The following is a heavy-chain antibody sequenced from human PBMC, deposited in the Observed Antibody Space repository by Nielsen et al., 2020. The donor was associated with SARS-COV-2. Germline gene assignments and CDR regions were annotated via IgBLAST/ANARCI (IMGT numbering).Heavy chain of an antibody. CDR2: ISSGSSTM. V-gene: IGHV3-48*01. J-gene: IGHJ4*02. CDR1: GFAFSGYS. Sequence: GESLKISCAASGFAFSGYSMNWVRQAPGKGLEWLSYISSGSSTMYYADSVKGRFTISRDNAKNSLYLRMNSLRAEDTALYYCAKRQWLAEFPHFDYWGQGVLVTVSS. D-gene: IGHD6-19*01. CDR3: AKRQWLAEFPHFDY.